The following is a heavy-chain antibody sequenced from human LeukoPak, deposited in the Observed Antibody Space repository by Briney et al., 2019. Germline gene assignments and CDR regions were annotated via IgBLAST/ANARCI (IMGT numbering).Heavy chain of an antibody. CDR2: IYYTGST. Sequence: SETLSLTCTVSGGSISSYYWSWIRQPPGKGLEWIGYIYYTGSTNYNPSLKSRVTISVDTSKIQFSLKLSSVTAADTAVYYCARIFGSGYDFRGAFDIWGQGTMVTVSS. D-gene: IGHD5-12*01. V-gene: IGHV4-59*01. CDR3: ARIFGSGYDFRGAFDI. CDR1: GGSISSYY. J-gene: IGHJ3*02.